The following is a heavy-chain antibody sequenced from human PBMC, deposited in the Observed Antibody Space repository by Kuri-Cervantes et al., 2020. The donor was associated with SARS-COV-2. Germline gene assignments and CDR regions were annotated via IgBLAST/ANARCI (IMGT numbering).Heavy chain of an antibody. J-gene: IGHJ4*02. CDR3: ARATMVRRDFDY. V-gene: IGHV1-8*01. CDR2: MNPNSGNT. D-gene: IGHD3-10*01. CDR1: GYTFTSYD. Sequence: ASVKVSCKASGYTFTSYDINWVRQATGQGLEWMGWMNPNSGNTGYAQKFQGRVTMTRNTSISTAYMELSRLRSDDTAVYYCARATMVRRDFDYWGQGTLVTVSS.